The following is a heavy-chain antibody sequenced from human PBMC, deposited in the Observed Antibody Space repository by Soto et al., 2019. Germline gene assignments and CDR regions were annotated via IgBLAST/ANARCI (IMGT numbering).Heavy chain of an antibody. CDR3: AKGDNLGPKTGYAFDP. Sequence: PSQTLSLTCAISGDSVSSNTASWNWIRQSPSRRLEWLGRTYFRSKWYNDYAVSVKSRIIINPDTSNNQFSLQLNSVTPEDTAVYFCAKGDNLGPKTGYAFDPWGQGIMVTVSS. V-gene: IGHV6-1*01. D-gene: IGHD5-12*01. J-gene: IGHJ5*02. CDR2: TYFRSKWYN. CDR1: GDSVSSNTAS.